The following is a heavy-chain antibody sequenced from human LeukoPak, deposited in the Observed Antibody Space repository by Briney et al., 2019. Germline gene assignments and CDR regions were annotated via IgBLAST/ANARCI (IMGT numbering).Heavy chain of an antibody. CDR2: ISSSSSYI. CDR1: GFTFSSYS. V-gene: IGHV3-21*04. D-gene: IGHD3-10*01. Sequence: GGSLRLSCAASGFTFSSYSMNWVRQAPGKGLEWVSSISSSSSYIYYADSVKGRFTISRDNSKNTLILQMDSLRADDTAIYYCAKILASGSGSYWGQGTLVLVSS. CDR3: AKILASGSGSY. J-gene: IGHJ4*02.